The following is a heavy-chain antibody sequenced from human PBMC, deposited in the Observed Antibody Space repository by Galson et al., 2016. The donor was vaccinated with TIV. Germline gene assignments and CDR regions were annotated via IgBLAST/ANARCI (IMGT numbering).Heavy chain of an antibody. V-gene: IGHV1-3*01. Sequence: VKVSCKASGYTFTYAMHWVRQAPGHRLEWMGWINAGNGNTKYSQKFQGRVTITRDTSASTAYLELSSLRSEDTAVYYCARGSRYSKGNYYYFGMDVWGQGTTVTVSS. CDR2: INAGNGNT. D-gene: IGHD4-11*01. J-gene: IGHJ6*02. CDR1: GYTFTYA. CDR3: ARGSRYSKGNYYYFGMDV.